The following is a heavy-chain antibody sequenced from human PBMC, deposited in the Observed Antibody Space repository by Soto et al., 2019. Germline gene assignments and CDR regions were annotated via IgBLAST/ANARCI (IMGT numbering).Heavy chain of an antibody. J-gene: IGHJ4*02. CDR3: ARQDSHAYFSFDS. Sequence: PDESLKISCKTSGYVFSNYWIACVRQMPGEGLEWMGIIYPGDSDTRYRPSFIGQVTISADRSINTAFLQWTSLKASDSGIYFCARQDSHAYFSFDSWGQGTVVTVSS. CDR1: GYVFSNYW. V-gene: IGHV5-51*01. CDR2: IYPGDSDT. D-gene: IGHD3-16*01.